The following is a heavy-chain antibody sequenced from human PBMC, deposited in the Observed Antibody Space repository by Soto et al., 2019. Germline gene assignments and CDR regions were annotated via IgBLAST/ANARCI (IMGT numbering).Heavy chain of an antibody. CDR3: AKVWGDFWSGYYPRLYYGMDV. CDR1: GFTFSSYG. Sequence: HPGGSLRLSCAASGFTFSSYGMHWVRQAPGKGLEWVAVISYDGSNKYHADSVKGRFTISRDNSKNTLYLQMNSLRAEDTAVYYCAKVWGDFWSGYYPRLYYGMDVWGQRTTVTVSS. J-gene: IGHJ6*02. D-gene: IGHD3-3*01. CDR2: ISYDGSNK. V-gene: IGHV3-30*18.